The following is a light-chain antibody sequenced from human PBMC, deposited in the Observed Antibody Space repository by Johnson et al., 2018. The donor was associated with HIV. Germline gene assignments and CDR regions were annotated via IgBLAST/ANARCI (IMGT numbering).Light chain of an antibody. Sequence: QSVLTQPPSVSAAPGQKVTISCSGSSSNIGNNYVSWYQQLPGTAPKLLIYENNKLPPGIPDRFSGSKSGTSATLGITGLQTGDEADYYGGTWESSLSSGGVFGTGTKVTVL. V-gene: IGLV1-51*02. CDR1: SSNIGNNY. CDR2: ENN. CDR3: GTWESSLSSGGV. J-gene: IGLJ1*01.